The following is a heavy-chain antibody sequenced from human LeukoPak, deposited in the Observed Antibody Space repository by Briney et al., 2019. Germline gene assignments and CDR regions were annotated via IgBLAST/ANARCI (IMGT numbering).Heavy chain of an antibody. CDR2: IKQDGSEK. D-gene: IGHD3-22*01. CDR1: GFTFSSYW. CDR3: AKDMTYYYDSSGYIVY. J-gene: IGHJ4*02. Sequence: GGSLRLSCAASGFTFSSYWMSWVRQAPGKGLEWVANIKQDGSEKYYVDSVKGRFTISRDNAKNSLYLQMDSLRAEDTALYYCAKDMTYYYDSSGYIVYWGQGTLVTVSS. V-gene: IGHV3-7*03.